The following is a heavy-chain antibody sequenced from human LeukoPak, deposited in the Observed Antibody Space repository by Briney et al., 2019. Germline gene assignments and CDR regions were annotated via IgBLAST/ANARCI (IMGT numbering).Heavy chain of an antibody. J-gene: IGHJ4*02. CDR3: AKGAGYSSNWNFDY. V-gene: IGHV3-23*01. CDR2: ISGRGDST. D-gene: IGHD6-13*01. Sequence: GGSLRLSCAASGFTFSSYAMSWVRQAQGAGLEWVSTISGRGDSTYYADSVKGRFTISRDNSKNTLYLQMNSLRLEDTAGYYCAKGAGYSSNWNFDYWGQGTLVTVSS. CDR1: GFTFSSYA.